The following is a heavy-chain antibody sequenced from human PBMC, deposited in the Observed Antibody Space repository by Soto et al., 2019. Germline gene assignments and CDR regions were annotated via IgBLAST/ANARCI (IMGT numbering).Heavy chain of an antibody. D-gene: IGHD6-19*01. CDR2: IIPILGIA. CDR1: GGTFSSYT. Sequence: QVQLVQSGAEVKKPGSSVKVSCKASGGTFSSYTISWVRQAPGQGLEWMGRIIPILGIADYAQKFQGRVTITADKSTSTAYMELSSLRSEDTAVYYCASGQWLVRLTDYWGQGTLVTVSS. V-gene: IGHV1-69*02. J-gene: IGHJ4*02. CDR3: ASGQWLVRLTDY.